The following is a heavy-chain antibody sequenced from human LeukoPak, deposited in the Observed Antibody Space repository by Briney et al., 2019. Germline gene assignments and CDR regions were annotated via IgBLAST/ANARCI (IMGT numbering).Heavy chain of an antibody. V-gene: IGHV3-23*01. CDR3: AERYCSSTSCLPFDY. CDR2: ISGSGGST. D-gene: IGHD2-2*01. Sequence: GGSLRLSCAASGFTFSSYAMSWVRQAPGKGLEWVSAISGSGGSTYYADSVKGRFTISRDNSKNTLYLQMNSLRAEDTAVYYCAERYCSSTSCLPFDYWGQGTLLTVSS. CDR1: GFTFSSYA. J-gene: IGHJ4*02.